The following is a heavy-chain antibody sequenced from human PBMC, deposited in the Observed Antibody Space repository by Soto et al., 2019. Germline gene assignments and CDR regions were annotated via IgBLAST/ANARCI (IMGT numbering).Heavy chain of an antibody. D-gene: IGHD2-21*01. CDR3: ARDVFCGGAPACPDMDV. CDR2: ISGYNGNT. V-gene: IGHV1-18*04. Sequence: QVVLEQSGGEVKKPGASVKVSCKASGYTFSGYSITWVRQAPGQGLEWMGRISGYNGNTNYARTLRGRLTLTTDTSTRTAYMELGSLTSDDTAVYYCARDVFCGGAPACPDMDVWGQGTTVTVSS. CDR1: GYTFSGYS. J-gene: IGHJ6*02.